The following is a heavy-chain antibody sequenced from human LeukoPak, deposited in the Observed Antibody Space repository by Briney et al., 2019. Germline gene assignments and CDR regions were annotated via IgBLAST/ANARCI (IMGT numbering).Heavy chain of an antibody. J-gene: IGHJ4*02. V-gene: IGHV3-48*01. D-gene: IGHD3-22*01. CDR2: ISSSSSTI. CDR1: GFTFSSYS. CDR3: ARGGHGYYDSSGYYGY. Sequence: GGSLRLSCAASGFTFSSYSMNWVRQVPGKGLEWVSYISSSSSTIYYADSVKGRFTISRDNAKNSLYLQMNSLRAEDTAVYYCARGGHGYYDSSGYYGYWGQGTLVTVSS.